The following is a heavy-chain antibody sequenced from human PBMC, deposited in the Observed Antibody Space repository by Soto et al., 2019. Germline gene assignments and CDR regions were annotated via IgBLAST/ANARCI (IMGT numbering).Heavy chain of an antibody. CDR3: ARDGHITMRVLVIWEDAFYI. V-gene: IGHV1-18*01. CDR1: GYTFTSYG. D-gene: IGHD3-22*01. CDR2: ISAYNGNT. Sequence: QVQLVQSGAEVKKPGASVKVSCKASGYTFTSYGISWARHAPGQGLEWMGWISAYNGNTNYAQKLQGSVTMTTDTSMSKAYMELRGLRSDATAVYYCARDGHITMRVLVIWEDAFYIRGQGTIVTVSS. J-gene: IGHJ3*02.